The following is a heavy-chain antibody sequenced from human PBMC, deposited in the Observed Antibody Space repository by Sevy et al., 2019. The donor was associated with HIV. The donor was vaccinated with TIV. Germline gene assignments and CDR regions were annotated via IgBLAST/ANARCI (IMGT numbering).Heavy chain of an antibody. Sequence: GGSLRLSCAASGFTFSRYLMHWVRQAPGKGLVWVSQIKNDGSSTTYADSVKGRFTISRDNATDTLYLQMNRLRAEDTAVYYCAREGVAFWSGPVDFYYGMDVWGQGATVTVSS. CDR3: AREGVAFWSGPVDFYYGMDV. CDR1: GFTFSRYL. V-gene: IGHV3-74*01. CDR2: IKNDGSST. J-gene: IGHJ6*02. D-gene: IGHD3-3*01.